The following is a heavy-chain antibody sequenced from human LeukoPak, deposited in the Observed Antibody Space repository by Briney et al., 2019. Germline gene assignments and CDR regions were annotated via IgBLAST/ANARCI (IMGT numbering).Heavy chain of an antibody. CDR3: ARDSGSMWPYYVDV. Sequence: ASVKVSCKASGYTFINHGISWVRQAPGQGLEWMAWVSAYNGKVNYAQKLQGRVTLTTDTSTETAYMELRSLTSDDTAVYYCARDSGSMWPYYVDVWGKGTTVTVSS. V-gene: IGHV1-18*01. CDR2: VSAYNGKV. J-gene: IGHJ6*03. D-gene: IGHD6-13*01. CDR1: GYTFINHG.